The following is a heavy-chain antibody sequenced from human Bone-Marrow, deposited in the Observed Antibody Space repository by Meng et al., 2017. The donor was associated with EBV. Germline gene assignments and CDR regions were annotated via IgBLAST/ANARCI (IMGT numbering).Heavy chain of an antibody. V-gene: IGHV1-2*06. Sequence: QVQLVQSGAEVKKPGASVKVSCKASGYTFTGYYMHWVRQDPGQGLEWMGRINPMVGAPHYAQKFQGRVTIIADESTSTHSMELNSLRSEDTAMYYCASESGRGFTPDYWGQGTLVTVSS. CDR3: ASESGRGFTPDY. CDR2: INPMVGAP. D-gene: IGHD3-10*01. CDR1: GYTFTGYY. J-gene: IGHJ4*02.